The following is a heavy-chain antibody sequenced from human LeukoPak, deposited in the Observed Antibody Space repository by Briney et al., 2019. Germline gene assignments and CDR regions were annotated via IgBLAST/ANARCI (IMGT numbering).Heavy chain of an antibody. J-gene: IGHJ4*02. CDR3: AKYPKTDY. CDR2: ISANSGNS. Sequence: PGGSLSLSCLASGSASGFTFSSYGMSWVRQAPGKGLEWVSAISANSGNSYYIDSMKGRFTISRDNSKNTLYLQMNSLRAEDTALYYCAKYPKTDYWGQGTLVTVSS. V-gene: IGHV3-23*01. CDR1: GFTFSSYG.